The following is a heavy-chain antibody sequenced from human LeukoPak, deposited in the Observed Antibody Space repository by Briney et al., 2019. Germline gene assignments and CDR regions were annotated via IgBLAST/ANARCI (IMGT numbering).Heavy chain of an antibody. Sequence: GGSLRLSCAASGFTFSSYAMSWVRQAPGKGLEWVSAISGSGGSTYYADSVKGRFTISRDNSKNTLYLQMNSLRAEDTAVYYCAEAGIAVARSPIDYWGQGTLVTVSS. D-gene: IGHD6-19*01. V-gene: IGHV3-23*01. CDR1: GFTFSSYA. J-gene: IGHJ4*02. CDR3: AEAGIAVARSPIDY. CDR2: ISGSGGST.